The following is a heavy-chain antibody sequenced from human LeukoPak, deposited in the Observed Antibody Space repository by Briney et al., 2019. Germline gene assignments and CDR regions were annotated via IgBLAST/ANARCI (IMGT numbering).Heavy chain of an antibody. CDR2: IYYSGST. V-gene: IGHV4-59*01. J-gene: IGHJ3*02. Sequence: SETLSLTCTVSGGSISSYYWSWSRQPPGKGLEWIGYIYYSGSTNYNPSLKSRVTISLDTSKNQFSLKLSSVTAADTAVYYCGCDSSDYDAFDIWGQGTMVTVSS. CDR3: GCDSSDYDAFDI. D-gene: IGHD3-22*01. CDR1: GGSISSYY.